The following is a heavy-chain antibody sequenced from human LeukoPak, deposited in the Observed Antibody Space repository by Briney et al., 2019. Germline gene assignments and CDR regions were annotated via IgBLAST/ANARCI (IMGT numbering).Heavy chain of an antibody. CDR3: ARRLNWNDVEFDY. CDR2: IYHSGST. V-gene: IGHV4-38-2*02. CDR1: GYSISSGYY. Sequence: SETLSLTCTVSGYSISSGYYWGWIRQPPGKGLEWIGSIYHSGSTYYNPSLKSRVTISVDTSKNQFSLKLSSVTAADTAVYYCARRLNWNDVEFDYWGQGTLVTVSS. D-gene: IGHD1-20*01. J-gene: IGHJ4*02.